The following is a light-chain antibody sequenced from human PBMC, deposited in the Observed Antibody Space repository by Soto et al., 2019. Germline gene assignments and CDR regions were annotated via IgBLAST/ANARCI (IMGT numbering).Light chain of an antibody. Sequence: NFMLTQPHSVSESPGKTVTISCTGSSGSIASNYVQWYQQRPGSAPTTVIYEDNQRPSGVPDRFSGSIDSSSNSASLTIPGLKTEDEADYYCQSYDSSIVVFGGGTKVTVL. V-gene: IGLV6-57*02. CDR2: EDN. CDR1: SGSIASNY. CDR3: QSYDSSIVV. J-gene: IGLJ2*01.